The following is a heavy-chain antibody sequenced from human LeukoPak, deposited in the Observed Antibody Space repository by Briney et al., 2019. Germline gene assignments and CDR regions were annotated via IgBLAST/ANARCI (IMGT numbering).Heavy chain of an antibody. CDR1: GYSISSGYY. V-gene: IGHV4-38-2*02. CDR2: INHSGST. D-gene: IGHD3-3*01. CDR3: ARGLNDSWTGENY. J-gene: IGHJ4*02. Sequence: SETLSLTCTVSGYSISSGYYWDWIRQPPGKGLEWIGEINHSGSTNYNPSLKSRVTISLDTSKSQFSLKVRYVTAADTAVYYCARGLNDSWTGENYWGQGTLVTVSS.